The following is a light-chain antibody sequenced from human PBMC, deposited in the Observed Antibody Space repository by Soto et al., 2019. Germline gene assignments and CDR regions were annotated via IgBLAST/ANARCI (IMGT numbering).Light chain of an antibody. J-gene: IGKJ1*01. CDR1: QRVSSY. CDR2: AVS. CDR3: QQSYTTPSWT. V-gene: IGKV1-39*01. Sequence: DIQLIQSPSSLSASVGDRVTITCHTSQRVSSYLNWYQQKPGKAPKLLINAVSTLHSGVPSRFNGRGSETDFTLTISSLQPEDSGTYYCQQSYTTPSWTFGQGTKVEI.